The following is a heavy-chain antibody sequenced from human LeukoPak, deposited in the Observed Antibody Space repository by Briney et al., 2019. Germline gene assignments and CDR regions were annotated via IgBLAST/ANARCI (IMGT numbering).Heavy chain of an antibody. CDR1: GFTFSSYG. J-gene: IGHJ4*02. V-gene: IGHV3-33*01. CDR2: IWYDGSNK. Sequence: GGSLRLSCAASGFTFSSYGMHWVRQAPGKGLEWVAVIWYDGSNKYYADSVKGRFTISRDNSKNTLYLQMNSLRAEDTAVYYCATEEPNHGDYAGYWGQGTLVTVSS. CDR3: ATEEPNHGDYAGY. D-gene: IGHD4-17*01.